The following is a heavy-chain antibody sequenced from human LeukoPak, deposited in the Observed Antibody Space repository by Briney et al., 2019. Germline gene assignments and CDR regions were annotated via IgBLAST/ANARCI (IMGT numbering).Heavy chain of an antibody. V-gene: IGHV4-59*01. Sequence: SETLSLTCTVSGGSISSYYWSWIRQPPGKGLEWIGYIYYSGSTNYNPSLKNRVTISVDTSKNQFSLKLSSVTAADTAVYYCAKHVYSFDTAMAFDYWGQGTLVTVSS. CDR1: GGSISSYY. CDR2: IYYSGST. D-gene: IGHD5-18*01. CDR3: AKHVYSFDTAMAFDY. J-gene: IGHJ4*02.